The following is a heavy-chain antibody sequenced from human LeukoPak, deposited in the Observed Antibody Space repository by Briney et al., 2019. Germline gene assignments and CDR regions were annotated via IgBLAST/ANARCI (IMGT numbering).Heavy chain of an antibody. CDR2: INHCGST. Sequence: SETLSLTCAVYGGSFSGYYWSWIRQPPGKGLEWIGEINHCGSTNYNPSLKSRVTISVDTSKNQFSLKLSSVTAADTAVYYCARGGYSYGSRMGDYWGQGTLVTASS. J-gene: IGHJ4*02. D-gene: IGHD5-18*01. CDR3: ARGGYSYGSRMGDY. CDR1: GGSFSGYY. V-gene: IGHV4-34*01.